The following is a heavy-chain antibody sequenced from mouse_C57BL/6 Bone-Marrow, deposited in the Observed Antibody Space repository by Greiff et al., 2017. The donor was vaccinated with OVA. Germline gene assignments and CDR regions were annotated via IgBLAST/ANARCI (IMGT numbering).Heavy chain of an antibody. D-gene: IGHD4-1*01. V-gene: IGHV1-50*01. CDR1: GYTFTSYW. Sequence: VQLQQPGAELVKPGASVKLSCKASGYTFTSYWMQWVKQRPGQGLEWIGEIDPSDSYTNYNQKFKGKATLTVDTSSSTAYMQLSSLTSEVSAVYYCARSRELLGVWFAYWGQGTLVTVSA. CDR3: ARSRELLGVWFAY. CDR2: IDPSDSYT. J-gene: IGHJ3*01.